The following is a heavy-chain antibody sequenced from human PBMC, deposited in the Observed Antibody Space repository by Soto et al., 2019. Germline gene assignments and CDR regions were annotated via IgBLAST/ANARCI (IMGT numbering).Heavy chain of an antibody. CDR1: GYSFTSYW. Sequence: PGESLKISCKGSGYSFTSYWIGWGRQMPGKGLEWMGIIYPGDSDTKYSPSFQGQVTISADKSISTAYLQWSSLKASDSAIYYCARHSEGYYYYGMDGWRQGNTVTVSS. CDR2: IYPGDSDT. J-gene: IGHJ6*02. V-gene: IGHV5-51*01. CDR3: ARHSEGYYYYGMDG.